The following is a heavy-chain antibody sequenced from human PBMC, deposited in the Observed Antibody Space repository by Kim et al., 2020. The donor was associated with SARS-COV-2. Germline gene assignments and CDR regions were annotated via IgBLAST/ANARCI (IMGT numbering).Heavy chain of an antibody. J-gene: IGHJ4*02. Sequence: NYAQKIQGRVTMTTDTSTSTAYMELRSLRSDDTAVYYCARLGYFYWSSDYWGQGTLVTVSS. V-gene: IGHV1-18*01. CDR3: ARLGYFYWSSDY. D-gene: IGHD3-9*01.